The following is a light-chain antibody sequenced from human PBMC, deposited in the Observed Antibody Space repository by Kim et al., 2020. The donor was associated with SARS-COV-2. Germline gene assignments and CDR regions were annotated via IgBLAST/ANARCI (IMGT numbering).Light chain of an antibody. V-gene: IGLV3-1*01. CDR2: QDE. CDR1: KLGNKY. J-gene: IGLJ1*01. Sequence: SPGQAASITCSGDKLGNKYASWYQQKPGQSPVLVIYQDEKRPSGIPERFSGSNSGNSATLTISGTQAMDEANYFCLAWDSSSGSYVFGPGTKVTVL. CDR3: LAWDSSSGSYV.